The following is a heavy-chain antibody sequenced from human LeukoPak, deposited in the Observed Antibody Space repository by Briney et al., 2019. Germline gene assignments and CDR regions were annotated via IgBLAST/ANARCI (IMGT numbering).Heavy chain of an antibody. D-gene: IGHD3-10*01. CDR2: IYHSGST. Sequence: SETLSLTCAVSGYSISSGYYWGWIRQPPGKGLEWIGSIYHSGSTYYNPSLKSRVTISVDTSKNQFSLKLSSVTAADTAVYYCAGSMVRGVIKLDYWGQRTLVTVSS. J-gene: IGHJ4*02. CDR3: AGSMVRGVIKLDY. CDR1: GYSISSGYY. V-gene: IGHV4-38-2*01.